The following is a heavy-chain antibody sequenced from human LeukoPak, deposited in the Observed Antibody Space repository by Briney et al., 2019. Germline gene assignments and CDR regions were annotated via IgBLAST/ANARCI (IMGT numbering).Heavy chain of an antibody. V-gene: IGHV3-23*01. CDR2: ISAGGGLT. CDR3: ATPNAGKLAFDY. Sequence: GGALRLSWVASGFTFRTYAMIWVRQAPGKGLDWVSAISAGGGLTYYADSVKGQFTISRDNSKNTLYLQMDSLRAEDTAVYYCATPNAGKLAFDYWGQGALVTVSS. D-gene: IGHD3-10*01. J-gene: IGHJ4*02. CDR1: GFTFRTYA.